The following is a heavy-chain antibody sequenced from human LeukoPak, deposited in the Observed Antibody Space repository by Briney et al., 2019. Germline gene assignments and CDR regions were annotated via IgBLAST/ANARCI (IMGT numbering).Heavy chain of an antibody. CDR3: ARDPLRITQRGYFEY. Sequence: GGSLRLSCAASGFTVSSNYMSWVRQAPGKGLEWVSVIYSGGSTYYADSVKGRLAISRDNSKNTLYLQMNSLRAEDTAVYYCARDPLRITQRGYFEYWGQGTLVTVSS. D-gene: IGHD3-10*01. J-gene: IGHJ4*02. CDR2: IYSGGST. CDR1: GFTVSSNY. V-gene: IGHV3-66*02.